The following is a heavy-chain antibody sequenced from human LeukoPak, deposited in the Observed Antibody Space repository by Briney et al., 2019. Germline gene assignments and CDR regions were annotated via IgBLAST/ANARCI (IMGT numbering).Heavy chain of an antibody. CDR1: GGSISSYY. CDR2: IYYMGST. CDR3: YSVSTNYTSSLKSRVTISLHTSKNQFSLKLSSVTAADTAMYYCARAQWLRPNDAFDI. V-gene: IGHV4-59*13. Sequence: SETLSLTCTVSGGSISSYYWSWIRQPPGKGLECIGYIYYMGSTNYNPSLKSRVTIPVDTSKHQFSLKLGSVTAADTAVYFCYSVSTNYTSSLKSRVTISLHTSKNQFSLKLSSVTAADTAMYYCARAQWLRPNDAFDIWGQGTMVTVSS. J-gene: IGHJ3*02. D-gene: IGHD3-10*01.